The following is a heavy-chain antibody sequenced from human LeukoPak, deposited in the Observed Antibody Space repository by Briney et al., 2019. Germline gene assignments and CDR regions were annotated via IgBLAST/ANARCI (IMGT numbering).Heavy chain of an antibody. D-gene: IGHD3-10*01. V-gene: IGHV4-61*02. J-gene: IGHJ6*03. CDR1: GGSISSSSYY. CDR2: IYTSGST. Sequence: SETLSLTCTVSGGSISSSSYYWSWIRQPAGKGLEWIGRIYTSGSTNYNPSLKSRVTISVDTSKNQFSLKLSSVTAADTAVYYCARDRRFSYYYYMDVWGKGTTVTVSS. CDR3: ARDRRFSYYYYMDV.